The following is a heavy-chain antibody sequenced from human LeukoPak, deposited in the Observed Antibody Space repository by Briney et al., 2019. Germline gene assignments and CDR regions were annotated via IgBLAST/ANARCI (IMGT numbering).Heavy chain of an antibody. D-gene: IGHD1-26*01. V-gene: IGHV4-39*01. CDR1: GGSISSSSYY. Sequence: PSETLSLTCTVSGGSISSSSYYWGWIRQPPGKGLEWIVSIYYSGSTYYNPSLKSRVTISVDTSKNQFSLKLSSVTAADTAVYYCARRKWELLRPYYYGMDVWGQGTTVTVSS. CDR3: ARRKWELLRPYYYGMDV. J-gene: IGHJ6*02. CDR2: IYYSGST.